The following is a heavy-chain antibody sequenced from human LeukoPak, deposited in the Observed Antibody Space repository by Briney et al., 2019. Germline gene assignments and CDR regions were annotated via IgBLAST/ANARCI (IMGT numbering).Heavy chain of an antibody. V-gene: IGHV3-30*18. CDR2: ISYDGSNK. Sequence: GGSLRLSCAASGFTFSSYGMHWVRQAPGKGLEWVAVISYDGSNKYYADSVKGRFTISRDNSKNTLYLQMNSLRAEDTAVYYCAKELGYYDSSGYCDYWGQGTLVTVSS. CDR1: GFTFSSYG. CDR3: AKELGYYDSSGYCDY. D-gene: IGHD3-22*01. J-gene: IGHJ4*02.